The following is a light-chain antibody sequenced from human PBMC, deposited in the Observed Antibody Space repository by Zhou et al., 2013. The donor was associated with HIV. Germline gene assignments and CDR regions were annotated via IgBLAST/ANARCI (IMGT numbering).Light chain of an antibody. V-gene: IGKV3-11*01. Sequence: EIVMTQSPATLSLSPGERATLSCRASQSISNYLAWYQQKPGQAPRLLIYDASNRVTGIPARISGSGSGTDFTLTISSLEPEDFAVYYCQHRSDWPSLTFGGGTKVEIK. CDR1: QSISNY. CDR3: QHRSDWPSLT. J-gene: IGKJ4*01. CDR2: DAS.